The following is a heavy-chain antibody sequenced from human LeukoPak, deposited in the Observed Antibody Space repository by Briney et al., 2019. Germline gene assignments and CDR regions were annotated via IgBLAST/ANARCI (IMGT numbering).Heavy chain of an antibody. CDR1: GGSISSSSYY. CDR3: ARELRVVGPKRGDY. CDR2: IYYSGST. V-gene: IGHV4-39*07. Sequence: SETLSLTCTVSGGSISSSSYYWGWIRQPPGKGLEWIGSIYYSGSTYYNPSLKSRVTISVDTSKNQFSLKLSSVTAADTAVYYCARELRVVGPKRGDYWGQGTLVTVSS. D-gene: IGHD1-26*01. J-gene: IGHJ4*02.